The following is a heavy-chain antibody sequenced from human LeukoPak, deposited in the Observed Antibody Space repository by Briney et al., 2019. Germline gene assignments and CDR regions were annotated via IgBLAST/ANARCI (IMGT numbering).Heavy chain of an antibody. CDR2: IYISGST. CDR1: GGSISSYY. CDR3: ARSPIAARWYFDY. V-gene: IGHV4-4*09. D-gene: IGHD6-6*01. J-gene: IGHJ4*02. Sequence: SETLSLTCTVSGGSISSYYWSWIRQPPGKGLEWIGYIYISGSTNYNPSLKSRVTISVDTSKNQFSLKLSSVTAADTAVYYCARSPIAARWYFDYWGQGTLITVSS.